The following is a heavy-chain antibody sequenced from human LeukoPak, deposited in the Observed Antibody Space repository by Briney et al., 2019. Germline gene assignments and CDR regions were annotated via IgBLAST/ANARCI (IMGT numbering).Heavy chain of an antibody. J-gene: IGHJ4*02. CDR3: ARVLYCSGGSCFHSVDY. Sequence: SETLSLTCTVSGGSISSGGYYWSWIRQHPGKGLEWIGSIYYSGSTYYNPSLKSRVTISVDTSKNQFSLKLSSVTAADTAVYYCARVLYCSGGSCFHSVDYWGQGTLVTVSS. CDR2: IYYSGST. V-gene: IGHV4-39*01. D-gene: IGHD2-15*01. CDR1: GGSISSGGYY.